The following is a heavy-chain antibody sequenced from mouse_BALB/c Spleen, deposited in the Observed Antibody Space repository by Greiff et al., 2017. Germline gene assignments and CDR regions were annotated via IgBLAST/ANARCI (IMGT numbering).Heavy chain of an antibody. CDR3: ARSGDVRYFDY. J-gene: IGHJ2*01. D-gene: IGHD3-1*01. CDR2: IDPSDSYT. CDR1: GYTFTSYW. Sequence: QVQLQQPGAELVKPGASVKLSCKASGYTFTSYWMHWVKQRPGQGLEWIGEIDPSDSYTNYNQKFKGKATLTVDKSSSTAYMQLSSLTSEDSAVYYCARSGDVRYFDYWGQGTTLTVSS. V-gene: IGHV1-69*02.